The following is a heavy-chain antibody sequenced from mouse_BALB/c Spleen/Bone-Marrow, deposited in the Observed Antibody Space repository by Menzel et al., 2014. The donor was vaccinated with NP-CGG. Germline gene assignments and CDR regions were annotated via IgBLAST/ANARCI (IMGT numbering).Heavy chain of an antibody. CDR2: IYPGSGST. V-gene: IGHV1S22*01. Sequence: QQSGSELVRPGASVKLSCKASGYTFTSYWMHWVKQRPGQGLEWIGSIYPGSGSTNYDEKFKNKATLTVDTSSSAAYMQLRSLTSDDSAVYYCTRGDYPYFPMDYWGQGTSVTVSS. J-gene: IGHJ4*01. CDR3: TRGDYPYFPMDY. CDR1: GYTFTSYW. D-gene: IGHD2-4*01.